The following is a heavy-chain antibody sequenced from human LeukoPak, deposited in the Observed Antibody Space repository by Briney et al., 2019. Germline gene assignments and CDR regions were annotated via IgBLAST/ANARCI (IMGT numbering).Heavy chain of an antibody. CDR1: GYTFTSYF. CDR2: INPSGGST. D-gene: IGHD4-17*01. Sequence: ASVKVSCKTSGYTFTSYFMHWVRQAPGQGLDWMGIINPSGGSTSYAQKFQGRVTMTRDTSTSTVYMELSSLRSEDTAVYYCARDSADYGDYDYWGQGTLVTVSS. V-gene: IGHV1-46*01. CDR3: ARDSADYGDYDY. J-gene: IGHJ4*02.